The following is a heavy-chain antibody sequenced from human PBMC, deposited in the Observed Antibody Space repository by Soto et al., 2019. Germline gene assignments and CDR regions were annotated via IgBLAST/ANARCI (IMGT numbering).Heavy chain of an antibody. CDR2: IIPILGIA. CDR1: GGTFSSYT. CDR3: AREEYCSSTSCYEHYYYYYMDV. V-gene: IGHV1-69*08. J-gene: IGHJ6*03. D-gene: IGHD2-2*01. Sequence: QVQLVQSGAEVKKPGSSVKVSCKASGGTFSSYTISWVRQAPGQGLEWMGRIIPILGIANYAQKFQGRVTITADKTTSTDYMELSSLRSEDTAVYYCAREEYCSSTSCYEHYYYYYMDVWGKGTTVTVSS.